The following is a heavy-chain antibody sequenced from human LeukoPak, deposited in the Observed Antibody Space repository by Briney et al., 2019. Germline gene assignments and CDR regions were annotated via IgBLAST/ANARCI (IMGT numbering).Heavy chain of an antibody. CDR2: IYYSGST. D-gene: IGHD2-2*02. CDR1: GGSISSGDYY. J-gene: IGHJ6*03. CDR3: ASFGYCSSTSCYRNYYYYYMDV. V-gene: IGHV4-30-4*08. Sequence: KSSETLSLTCTVSGGSISSGDYYWSWIRQPPGKGLEWIGYIYYSGSTYYNPSLKSRVTISVDTSKNQFSLKLSSVTAADTAVYYCASFGYCSSTSCYRNYYYYYMDVWGKGTTVTVSS.